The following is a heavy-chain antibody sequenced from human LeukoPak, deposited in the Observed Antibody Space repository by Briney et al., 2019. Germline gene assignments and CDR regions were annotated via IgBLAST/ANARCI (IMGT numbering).Heavy chain of an antibody. CDR2: ISWNSGSI. J-gene: IGHJ4*02. V-gene: IGHV3-9*01. D-gene: IGHD1-26*01. CDR1: GFTFDDYA. Sequence: GRSLRRSCAASGFTFDDYAMHWVRQAPGKGLEWVSGISWNSGSIGYADSVKGRFTISRDNAKNSLYLQMNSLRAEDTALYYCAKGAPSQWELLDYWGQGTLVTVSS. CDR3: AKGAPSQWELLDY.